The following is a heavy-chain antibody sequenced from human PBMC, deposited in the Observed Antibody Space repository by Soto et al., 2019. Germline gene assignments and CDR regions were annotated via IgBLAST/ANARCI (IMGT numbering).Heavy chain of an antibody. J-gene: IGHJ4*02. CDR1: GFTFSSYW. V-gene: IGHV3-74*01. Sequence: GSLRLSCAASGFTFSSYWMHWVRQAPGKGLVWVSRINSDGSSTSYADSVKGRFTISRDNAKNTLYLQMNSLRAEDTAVYYCAGPGSAAPRQLSDYWGQGTLVTVSS. CDR3: AGPGSAAPRQLSDY. D-gene: IGHD6-6*01. CDR2: INSDGSST.